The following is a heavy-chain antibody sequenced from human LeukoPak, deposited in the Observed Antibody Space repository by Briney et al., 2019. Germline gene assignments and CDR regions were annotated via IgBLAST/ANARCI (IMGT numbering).Heavy chain of an antibody. CDR2: IYSTGST. V-gene: IGHV4-4*07. Sequence: SETLSLTCTVSGGSISSYYWSWNRQPAGKGLEWIGRIYSTGSTNYNPSLKSRVTMSVDTSKNQFSLKLSSVTAADTAVYYCARVVLDYYGSGSYSSWFDPWGQGTLVTVSS. CDR1: GGSISSYY. CDR3: ARVVLDYYGSGSYSSWFDP. D-gene: IGHD3-10*01. J-gene: IGHJ5*02.